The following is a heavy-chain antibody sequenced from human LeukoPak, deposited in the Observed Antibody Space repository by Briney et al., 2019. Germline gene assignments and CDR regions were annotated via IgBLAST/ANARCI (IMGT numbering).Heavy chain of an antibody. Sequence: ASVKVSCKASGYTFTSYGISWVRQAPEQGLEWMGWISAYNGNTNYAQKLQGRVTMTTDTSTSTAYMELRSLRSDDTAVYYCARCGSDYYDSSGYYYYFDYWGQGTLVTVSS. CDR2: ISAYNGNT. V-gene: IGHV1-18*01. CDR3: ARCGSDYYDSSGYYYYFDY. J-gene: IGHJ4*02. CDR1: GYTFTSYG. D-gene: IGHD3-22*01.